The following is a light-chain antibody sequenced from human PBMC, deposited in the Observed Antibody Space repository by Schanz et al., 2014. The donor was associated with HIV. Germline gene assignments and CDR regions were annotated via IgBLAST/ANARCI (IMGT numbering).Light chain of an antibody. J-gene: IGLJ2*01. V-gene: IGLV2-8*01. CDR1: SSDVGGYNY. Sequence: QSVLTQPPSASGSPGQSVTISCTGTSSDVGGYNYVSWYQQRPGKAPKLMIYEVSKRPSGVSNRFSGSKSGTSASLAISGLQSEDEADYYCAAWDDSLNGVIFGGGTKLTVL. CDR2: EVS. CDR3: AAWDDSLNGVI.